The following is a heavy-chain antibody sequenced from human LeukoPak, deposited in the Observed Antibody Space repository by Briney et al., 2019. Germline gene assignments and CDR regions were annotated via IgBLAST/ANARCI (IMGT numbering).Heavy chain of an antibody. D-gene: IGHD2-21*02. CDR3: ARPYCGGDCYTPYYGMDV. Sequence: PGRSLRLSCAASGFTFSSYAMHWVRQAAGKGLEWVAVISYDGSNKYYADSVKGRFTISRDNSKNTLYLQMNSLRAEDTAVYYCARPYCGGDCYTPYYGMDVWGQGTTVTVSS. CDR2: ISYDGSNK. V-gene: IGHV3-30-3*01. CDR1: GFTFSSYA. J-gene: IGHJ6*02.